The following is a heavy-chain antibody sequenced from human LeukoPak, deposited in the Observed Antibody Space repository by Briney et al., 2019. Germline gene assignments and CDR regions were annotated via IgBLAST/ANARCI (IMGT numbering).Heavy chain of an antibody. CDR3: ARQLRNWFDP. J-gene: IGHJ5*02. V-gene: IGHV4-59*01. CDR2: IYYSGST. CDR1: GGSISRYY. Sequence: SETLSLTCTVSGGSISRYYWSWIRQPPGKGLEWIGYIYYSGSTNYNPSLKSRVTISVDTSKNQFSLKLSSVTAADTAVYYCARQLRNWFDPWGQGTLVTVSS. D-gene: IGHD5-12*01.